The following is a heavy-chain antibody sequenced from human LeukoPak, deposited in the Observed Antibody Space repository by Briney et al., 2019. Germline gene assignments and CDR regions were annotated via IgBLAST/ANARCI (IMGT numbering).Heavy chain of an antibody. J-gene: IGHJ4*02. CDR2: IKEDGSEK. CDR3: ARTLAVAGTGY. Sequence: PGGSLRLSCAGSGFTFSSYWMSWVRQAPGKGLEWVANIKEDGSEKYYVDSVKGRFTISRDNAKNSLYLQMNSLRVEDTAVYYCARTLAVAGTGYWGQGTPVTVSS. D-gene: IGHD6-19*01. V-gene: IGHV3-7*01. CDR1: GFTFSSYW.